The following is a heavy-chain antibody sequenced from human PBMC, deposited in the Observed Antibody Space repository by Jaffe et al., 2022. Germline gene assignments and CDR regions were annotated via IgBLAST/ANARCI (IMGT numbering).Heavy chain of an antibody. V-gene: IGHV4-61*02. CDR2: ISASGST. CDR1: GGSISSGNYF. D-gene: IGHD1-1*01. J-gene: IGHJ6*03. CDR3: AREMASTGRRRAYYLDV. Sequence: QVQLQESGPGLVKPSQTLSLTCTVSGGSISSGNYFWTWIRLPAGKGLEWIGRISASGSTNYNPSLKSRLTISVDTSKNQFSLKVTSVTAADTAVYYCAREMASTGRRRAYYLDVWGKGTTVTVSS.